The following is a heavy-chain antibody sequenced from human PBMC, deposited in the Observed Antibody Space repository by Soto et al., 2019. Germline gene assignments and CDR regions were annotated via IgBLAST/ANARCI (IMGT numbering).Heavy chain of an antibody. CDR3: ARDGSYSIYGDYVECDY. CDR2: ISYDGSNK. D-gene: IGHD4-17*01. Sequence: GGSLRLSCAASGFTFSSYAMHWVCQAPGKGLEWVAVISYDGSNKYYADSVKGRFTISRDNSKNTLYLQMNSLRAEDTAVYYCARDGSYSIYGDYVECDYWGQGTLVTVSS. V-gene: IGHV3-30-3*01. J-gene: IGHJ4*02. CDR1: GFTFSSYA.